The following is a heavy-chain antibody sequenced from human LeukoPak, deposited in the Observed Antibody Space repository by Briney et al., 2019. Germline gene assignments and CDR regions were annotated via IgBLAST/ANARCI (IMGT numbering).Heavy chain of an antibody. CDR2: INPKSGGT. CDR3: ATGGGTSGPELDY. J-gene: IGHJ4*02. Sequence: GASVKVSCKASGYTFTGYYMHWVRQAPGQGLEWMGWINPKSGGTNYAQKFQGRVTMTRDTSISTAYMEVSRMTSDDTAVYYCATGGGTSGPELDYWGQGTLVTVSS. V-gene: IGHV1-2*02. D-gene: IGHD3-3*01. CDR1: GYTFTGYY.